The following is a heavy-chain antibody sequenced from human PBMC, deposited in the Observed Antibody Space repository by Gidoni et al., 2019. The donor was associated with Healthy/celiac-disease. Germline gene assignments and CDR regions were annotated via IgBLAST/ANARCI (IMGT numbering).Heavy chain of an antibody. Sequence: EVQLVESGGGLVQPGRSLRLSCAASGFTFADYAMHWVRQAPGKGLEWVSGISWNSGSIGYADSVKGRFTISRDNAKNSLYLQMNSLRAEDTALYYCAKDNDYGDYVGLFDYWGQGTLVTVSS. CDR3: AKDNDYGDYVGLFDY. CDR1: GFTFADYA. CDR2: ISWNSGSI. V-gene: IGHV3-9*01. D-gene: IGHD4-17*01. J-gene: IGHJ4*02.